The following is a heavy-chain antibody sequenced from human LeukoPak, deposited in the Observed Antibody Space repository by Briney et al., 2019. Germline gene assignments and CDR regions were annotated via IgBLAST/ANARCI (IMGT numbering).Heavy chain of an antibody. D-gene: IGHD5-12*01. Sequence: SVKVSCKPSGGTLSSYAITWVRHAPGQGLEWMGRIIPILGIANYAQKFQGRVTIIADKSTSTAYMELSSLRSEDTAVYYCARDLYSGHEGNAFDIWGQGTMVTVSS. CDR2: IIPILGIA. CDR3: ARDLYSGHEGNAFDI. CDR1: GGTLSSYA. J-gene: IGHJ3*02. V-gene: IGHV1-69*04.